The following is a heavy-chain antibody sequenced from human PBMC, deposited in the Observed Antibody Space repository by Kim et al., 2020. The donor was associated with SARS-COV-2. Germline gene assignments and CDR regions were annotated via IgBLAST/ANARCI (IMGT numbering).Heavy chain of an antibody. CDR3: ARGLVAGRVAI. V-gene: IGHV3-7*04. D-gene: IGHD3-9*01. CDR2: IKQDGSDK. CDR1: GFTFSSYW. Sequence: GGSLRLSCAASGFTFSSYWMNWVRQAPGKGLEWVAKIKQDGSDKYYVDSVKGRFTISRDNAKKSLYLQMNSLRVEDTAVYYCARGLVAGRVAIWGQGTLV. J-gene: IGHJ4*02.